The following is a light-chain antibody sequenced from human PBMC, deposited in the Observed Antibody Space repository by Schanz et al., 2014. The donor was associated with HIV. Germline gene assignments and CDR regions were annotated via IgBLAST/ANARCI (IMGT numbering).Light chain of an antibody. V-gene: IGKV3D-20*02. CDR2: DAS. J-gene: IGKJ2*01. Sequence: EIVLTQSPGTLSFSPFELSHLPCLSSQIVSSSYLAWYQQKPGQAPRLLIYDASNRATGIPARFSGSGSGTDFTLTISSLEPEDFAVYYCQQRSNWPPGYTFGQGTKLEIK. CDR3: QQRSNWPPGYT. CDR1: QIVSSSY.